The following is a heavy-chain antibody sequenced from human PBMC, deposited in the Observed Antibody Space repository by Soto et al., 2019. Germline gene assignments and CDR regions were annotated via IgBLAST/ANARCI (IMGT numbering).Heavy chain of an antibody. CDR3: ARGEYSSSSYYYYGMDV. J-gene: IGHJ6*02. Sequence: QVQLVQSGAEVKKPGSSVKVSCKASGGTFSSYAISWVRQAPGQGLEWMGGIIPIFGTANYAQKFQGRVAITADESTSTAYMELSSLRSEDTAVYYCARGEYSSSSYYYYGMDVWGQGTTVTVSS. V-gene: IGHV1-69*01. CDR1: GGTFSSYA. CDR2: IIPIFGTA. D-gene: IGHD6-6*01.